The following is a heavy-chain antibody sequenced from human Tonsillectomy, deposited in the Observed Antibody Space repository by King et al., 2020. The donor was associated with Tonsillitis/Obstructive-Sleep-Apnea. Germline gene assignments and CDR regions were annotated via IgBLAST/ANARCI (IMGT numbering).Heavy chain of an antibody. D-gene: IGHD4-17*01. CDR2: ISSSSSYI. CDR1: GFTFSSYS. V-gene: IGHV3-21*01. Sequence: VQLVESGGGLDKPGGSLRLSCAASGFTFSSYSMNWVRQAPGKGLEWVSSISSSSSYIYYADSVKGRFTISRDNAKNSLYLQMNSLRAEDTAVYYCARDGYGDYYFDYWGQGTLVTVSS. J-gene: IGHJ4*02. CDR3: ARDGYGDYYFDY.